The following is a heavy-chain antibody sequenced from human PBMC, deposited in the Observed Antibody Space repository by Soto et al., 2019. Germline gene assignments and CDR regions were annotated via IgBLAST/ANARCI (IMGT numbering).Heavy chain of an antibody. CDR1: GYSFSTYH. J-gene: IGHJ4*02. CDR3: ARSVGSGGVIGGFDF. D-gene: IGHD3-16*02. V-gene: IGHV1-69*01. CDR2: IIPIFDSP. Sequence: QVQLVQSGAEVKMPGTSVKVSCKASGYSFSTYHIHWVRQAPGQGPEWMGGIIPIFDSPNYAQKFQGRVTISVDEATNTAYMDLTGLRFEDTAVYYCARSVGSGGVIGGFDFWGQGTLVTVSS.